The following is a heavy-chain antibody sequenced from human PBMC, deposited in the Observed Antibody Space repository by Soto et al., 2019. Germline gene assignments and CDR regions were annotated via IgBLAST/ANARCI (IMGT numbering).Heavy chain of an antibody. J-gene: IGHJ3*02. V-gene: IGHV3-23*01. CDR2: ISGSGAST. D-gene: IGHD2-2*01. CDR3: AKDRLGYCSSTSCYRDAFDI. CDR1: GFTFSSYA. Sequence: GGSLRLSCAASGFTFSSYAMSWVRQAPGKGLEWVSAISGSGASTYYADSVKGRFTISRDNSKNTLYLQMNSLRAEDTAVYYCAKDRLGYCSSTSCYRDAFDIWGQGTMVTVSS.